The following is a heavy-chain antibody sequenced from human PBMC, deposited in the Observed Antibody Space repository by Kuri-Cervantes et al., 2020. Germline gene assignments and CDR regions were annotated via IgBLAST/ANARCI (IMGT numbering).Heavy chain of an antibody. J-gene: IGHJ4*02. V-gene: IGHV3-9*01. CDR1: GFTFDDYA. CDR2: ISWNSGSI. Sequence: GGSLRLSCAASGFTFDDYAMHWVRQAPGKGLEWVSGISWNSGSIDYADSVKGRFTISRDNSKNTLYLQMNSLRAEDTAVYYCAKVRCCGNSFFDYWGQGTLVTVSS. D-gene: IGHD4-23*01. CDR3: AKVRCCGNSFFDY.